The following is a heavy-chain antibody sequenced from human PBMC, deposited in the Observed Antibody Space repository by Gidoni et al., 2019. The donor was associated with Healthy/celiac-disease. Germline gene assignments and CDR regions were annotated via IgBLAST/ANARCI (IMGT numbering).Heavy chain of an antibody. CDR3: AKASSSVSYFDY. V-gene: IGHV3-48*01. Sequence: EVQLVESGGCLVHPGGSLSLSCAPAGVPFSTDSMNLVAQVPGKGMEWVSYISSSSSTIYYADSVKGRFTISRDNAKNSLYLQMNSLRAEDTAVYYCAKASSSVSYFDYWGQGTLVTVSS. D-gene: IGHD6-6*01. CDR1: GVPFSTDS. CDR2: ISSSSSTI. J-gene: IGHJ4*02.